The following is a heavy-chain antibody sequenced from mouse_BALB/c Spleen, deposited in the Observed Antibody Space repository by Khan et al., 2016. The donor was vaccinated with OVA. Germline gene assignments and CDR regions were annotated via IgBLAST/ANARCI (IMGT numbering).Heavy chain of an antibody. CDR1: GYTFTTAG. CDR2: INTHSGVP. D-gene: IGHD2-14*01. V-gene: IGHV9-4*02. CDR3: ARGGAAFYRNDGGAMDA. Sequence: QIQLVQSGPELKKPGETVRISCKASGYTFTTAGMQWVQKMPGKGLKWIGWINTHSGVPKYAEDFKGRFVFSLATSASTAYLQITNLNNEDTATYFCARGGAAFYRNDGGAMDAWGQGTSVTVSS. J-gene: IGHJ4*01.